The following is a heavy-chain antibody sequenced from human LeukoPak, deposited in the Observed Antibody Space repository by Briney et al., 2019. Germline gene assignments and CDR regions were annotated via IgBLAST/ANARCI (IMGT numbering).Heavy chain of an antibody. CDR3: ARVRASSWYSWSDP. CDR2: INHSGST. CDR1: GGSFSGYY. J-gene: IGHJ5*02. V-gene: IGHV4-34*01. Sequence: KPSETLSLTCAVYGGSFSGYYWSWIRQPPGKGLEWIGEINHSGSTNYNPSLKSRVTISVDTSKNQFSLKLSSVTAADTAVYYCARVRASSWYSWSDPWGQGTLVTVSS. D-gene: IGHD6-13*01.